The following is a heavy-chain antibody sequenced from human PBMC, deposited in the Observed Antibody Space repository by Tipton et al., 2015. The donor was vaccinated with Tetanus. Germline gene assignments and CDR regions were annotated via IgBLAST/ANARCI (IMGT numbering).Heavy chain of an antibody. CDR2: VDDSGST. D-gene: IGHD5-24*01. CDR1: GGSLSRYY. V-gene: IGHV4-34*01. J-gene: IGHJ4*02. Sequence: TLSLTCAVYGGSLSRYYWTWIRQPPGKGLEWIGEVDDSGSTNYSPSLKSRATISLDTSKNEFSLTLSSVTAADAAVYFCARDDGYTGLNSWGQGALVAVST. CDR3: ARDDGYTGLNS.